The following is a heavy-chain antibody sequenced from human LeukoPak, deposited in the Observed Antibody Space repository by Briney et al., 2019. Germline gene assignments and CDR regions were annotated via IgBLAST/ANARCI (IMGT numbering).Heavy chain of an antibody. CDR1: GGTFSSNT. D-gene: IGHD2-2*01. V-gene: IGHV1-69*02. J-gene: IGHJ6*02. CDR2: IIPMIGKR. CDR3: ARLGYCSSTSCAREYYYYYGMDV. Sequence: SVKISCKASGGTFSSNTISWVRQAPGQGLEWMGRIIPMIGKRNYAQKFQGRVTITADKSTSTAYMELSSLRSEDTAMYYCARLGYCSSTSCAREYYYYYGMDVWGQGTTVTVSS.